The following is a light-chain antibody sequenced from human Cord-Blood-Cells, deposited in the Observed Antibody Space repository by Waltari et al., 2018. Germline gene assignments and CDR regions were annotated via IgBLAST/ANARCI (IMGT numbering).Light chain of an antibody. CDR3: QQSYSTPRT. V-gene: IGKV1-39*01. CDR2: AAS. Sequence: DIQMTQSPSSLSASVGDRVTITCRASQSISSYLNWYQHKPGKAPKLLIYAASSLQSGVPSRFSGSGSGTDFTLTISSLQPEDFATYYGQQSYSTPRTFGQGTKLEIK. CDR1: QSISSY. J-gene: IGKJ2*01.